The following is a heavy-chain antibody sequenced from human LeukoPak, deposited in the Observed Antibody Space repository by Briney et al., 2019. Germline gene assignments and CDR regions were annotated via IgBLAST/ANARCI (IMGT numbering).Heavy chain of an antibody. Sequence: SVKVSCKASGGTFSSYAISWVRQAPGQGLEWMGGIIPIFGTANYAQKFQGRVTITADESTSTAYMELSSLRSDDTAVYYCARAYMGYDSSGYYYGDAFDIWGQGTMVTVSS. CDR2: IIPIFGTA. V-gene: IGHV1-69*13. J-gene: IGHJ3*02. CDR3: ARAYMGYDSSGYYYGDAFDI. D-gene: IGHD3-22*01. CDR1: GGTFSSYA.